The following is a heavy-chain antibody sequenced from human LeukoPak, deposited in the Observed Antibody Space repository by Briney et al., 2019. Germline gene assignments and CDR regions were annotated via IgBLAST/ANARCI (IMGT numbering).Heavy chain of an antibody. D-gene: IGHD6-25*01. V-gene: IGHV4-34*01. CDR3: ARGKPAAGQIRFDY. Sequence: SETLSLTCAVSGGPFGGNYWTWIRQPPGKGLEWLGEIYHSGSTNYNPTFKSRITISVDTSKNQFSLNLNSVTAADTALYFCARGKPAAGQIRFDYWGQGILVTVSS. CDR2: IYHSGST. CDR1: GGPFGGNY. J-gene: IGHJ4*02.